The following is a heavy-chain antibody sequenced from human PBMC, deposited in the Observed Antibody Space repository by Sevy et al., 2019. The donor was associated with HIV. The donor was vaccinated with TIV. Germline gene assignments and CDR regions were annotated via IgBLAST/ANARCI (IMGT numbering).Heavy chain of an antibody. CDR3: ARKRGYGSGSYSQDAFDI. J-gene: IGHJ3*02. V-gene: IGHV3-7*01. CDR2: IKQDGSEK. Sequence: GGSLRLSCAASGFTFSSYWMSWVRQAPGKGLEWVANIKQDGSEKYYVESVKGRFTISRDNAKNTLYLQMNGLRAGDTAVYYCARKRGYGSGSYSQDAFDIWGQGTMVTVSS. CDR1: GFTFSSYW. D-gene: IGHD3-10*01.